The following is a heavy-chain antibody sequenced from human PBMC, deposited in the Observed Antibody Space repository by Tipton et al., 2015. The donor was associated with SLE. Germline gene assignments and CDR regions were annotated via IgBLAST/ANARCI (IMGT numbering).Heavy chain of an antibody. D-gene: IGHD3-3*01. J-gene: IGHJ4*02. CDR1: GYTFTNYG. Sequence: QLVQSGAEVKKPGASVKVSCKASGYTFTNYGISWVRQAPGQGLEWMGWISLYNGNTDSAQNLQGRVTMTADTSTTTAYMELRSLRSDDTAMFYCASGTLEWSHEPDYWGQGTLVTVSS. CDR2: ISLYNGNT. V-gene: IGHV1-18*01. CDR3: ASGTLEWSHEPDY.